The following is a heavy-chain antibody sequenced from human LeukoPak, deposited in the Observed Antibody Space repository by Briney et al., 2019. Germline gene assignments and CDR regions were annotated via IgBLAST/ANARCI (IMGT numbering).Heavy chain of an antibody. J-gene: IGHJ6*03. CDR1: GYTFTSYG. CDR3: ARDLLSPGQLPSYYYYYYYMDV. V-gene: IGHV1-18*01. CDR2: ISAYNGNT. Sequence: GASVKVSCKASGYTFTSYGISWVRQAPGQGLEWMGWISAYNGNTNYAQKLQGRVTMTTDTSTSTAYMELRSLRSDDTAVYYCARDLLSPGQLPSYYYYYYYMDVWGKGTTVTVSS. D-gene: IGHD1-26*01.